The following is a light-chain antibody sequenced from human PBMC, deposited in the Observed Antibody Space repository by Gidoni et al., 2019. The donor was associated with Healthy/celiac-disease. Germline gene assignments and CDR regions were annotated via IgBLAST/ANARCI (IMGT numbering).Light chain of an antibody. CDR1: QSISSW. J-gene: IGKJ1*01. V-gene: IGKV1-5*01. CDR3: QQYNSYSQT. CDR2: DAS. Sequence: DIQMTQSPSTLSASVGDRVTITCRASQSISSWLAWYQQKPGKAPKLLINDASSLEGGVPSRFSGSGSGTEFTLTISSLQPDDFATYYCQQYNSYSQTFGQGTKVEIK.